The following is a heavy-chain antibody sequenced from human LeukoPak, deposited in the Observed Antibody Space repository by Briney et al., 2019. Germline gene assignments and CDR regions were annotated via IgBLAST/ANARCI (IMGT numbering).Heavy chain of an antibody. CDR3: ARDNRGDAGIDY. J-gene: IGHJ4*02. V-gene: IGHV1-46*01. D-gene: IGHD3-10*01. Sequence: GASVKVSCKASGGTFISYAISWVRQAPGQGLEWMGIINPSGGSTSYAQKFQGRVTMTRDTSTSTVYMELSSLRSEDTAVYYCARDNRGDAGIDYWGQGTLVTVSS. CDR1: GGTFISYA. CDR2: INPSGGST.